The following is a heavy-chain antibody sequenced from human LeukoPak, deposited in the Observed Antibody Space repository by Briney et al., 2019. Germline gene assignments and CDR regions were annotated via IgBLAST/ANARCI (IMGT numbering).Heavy chain of an antibody. CDR3: ARGEEYYYDSSGYLYYFDY. CDR2: INPNSGGT. CDR1: GYTFTGYY. Sequence: ASVKVSCKASGYTFTGYYMHWVRQAPGQGLEWMGWINPNSGGTNYAQKFQGRVTMTRDTSISTAYMELSRLRSDDTAVYYCARGEEYYYDSSGYLYYFDYWGQGTLVTVSS. J-gene: IGHJ4*02. V-gene: IGHV1-2*02. D-gene: IGHD3-22*01.